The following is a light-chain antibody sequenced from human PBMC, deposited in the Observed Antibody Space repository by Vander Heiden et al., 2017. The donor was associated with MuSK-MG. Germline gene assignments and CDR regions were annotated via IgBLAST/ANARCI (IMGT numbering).Light chain of an antibody. J-gene: IGKJ2*01. CDR2: AAS. CDR1: QSISSY. Sequence: DIQMTQSPSSLSASVGDRVTIICRASQSISSYLNWYQQKPVKAPKLLIYAASSLQSGVPSRFSGSGSGTDFTLTISSLQPEDFATYYCQQTDSTPPYTFGQGTKMEIK. CDR3: QQTDSTPPYT. V-gene: IGKV1-39*01.